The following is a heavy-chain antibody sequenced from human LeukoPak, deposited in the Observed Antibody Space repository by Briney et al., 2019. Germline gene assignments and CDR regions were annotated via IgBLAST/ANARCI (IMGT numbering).Heavy chain of an antibody. V-gene: IGHV1-2*02. CDR1: GYTFTSYG. Sequence: ASVKVSCKASGYTFTSYGISWVRQAPGQGLEWMGWINSNSGVTKYAQKFQGRVTITRDTSIRTGYMELRSLISDDTAIYYCARSLVNWGRGTLVTVSS. J-gene: IGHJ4*02. CDR2: INSNSGVT. D-gene: IGHD6-6*01. CDR3: ARSLVN.